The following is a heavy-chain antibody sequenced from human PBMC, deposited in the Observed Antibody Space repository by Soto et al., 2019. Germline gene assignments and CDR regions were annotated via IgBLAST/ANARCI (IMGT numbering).Heavy chain of an antibody. CDR2: IYYSGST. D-gene: IGHD3-9*01. CDR3: ARFYFNTEYGIRDFYSVSALLLNRSPDL. Sequence: KGLEGIGYIYYSGSTNYNPSLKSRVTISVDTSKNQFSLKLSSVTAADTAVYYCARFYFNTEYGIRDFYSVSALLLNRSPDL. V-gene: IGHV4-59*01. J-gene: IGHJ2*01.